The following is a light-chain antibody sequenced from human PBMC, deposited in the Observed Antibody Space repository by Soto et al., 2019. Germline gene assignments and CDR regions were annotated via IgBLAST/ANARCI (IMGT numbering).Light chain of an antibody. CDR1: QGISSA. J-gene: IGKJ4*01. Sequence: IQLTQSPSSLSASVGDRVTITCRASQGISSALAWYQQKPGKAPNLLIYDASSLERGVPSRFSGSGSGTDFPLTSSSLQPEDFATYCCQQFDSDPLFGGGTKVEIK. CDR3: QQFDSDPL. CDR2: DAS. V-gene: IGKV1-13*02.